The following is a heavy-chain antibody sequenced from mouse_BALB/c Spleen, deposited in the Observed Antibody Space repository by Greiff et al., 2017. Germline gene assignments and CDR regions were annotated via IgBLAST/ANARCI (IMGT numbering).Heavy chain of an antibody. Sequence: DVKLVESGGGLVQPGGSRKLSCAASGFTFSSFGMHWVRQAPEKGLEWVAYISSGSSTIYYADTVKGRFTISRDSPKNTLFLQMTSLRSEDTAMYFCARGDYDYDWFAYWGQGTLVTVSA. V-gene: IGHV5-17*02. J-gene: IGHJ3*01. CDR3: ARGDYDYDWFAY. CDR1: GFTFSSFG. D-gene: IGHD2-4*01. CDR2: ISSGSSTI.